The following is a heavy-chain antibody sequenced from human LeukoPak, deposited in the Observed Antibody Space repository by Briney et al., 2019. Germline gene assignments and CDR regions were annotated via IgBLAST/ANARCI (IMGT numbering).Heavy chain of an antibody. CDR2: IIPIFGTA. V-gene: IGHV1-69*13. CDR3: ASSLIQLWLYYYYGMDV. J-gene: IGHJ6*02. Sequence: SVKVSCKDSGGTFSSYAISWVRQAPGQGLEWMGGIIPIFGTANYAQKFQGRVSITADESTSTAYMELSSLRSEDTAVYYCASSLIQLWLYYYYGMDVWGQGTTVTVSS. D-gene: IGHD5-18*01. CDR1: GGTFSSYA.